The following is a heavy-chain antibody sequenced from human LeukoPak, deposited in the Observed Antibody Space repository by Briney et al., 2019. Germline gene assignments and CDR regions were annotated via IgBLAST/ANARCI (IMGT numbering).Heavy chain of an antibody. Sequence: SSETLSLTCAVYGGSFSGYYWSWIRQPPGKGLEWIGEINHSGSTNYNPSLKSRVTISVDTSKNQFSLKLSSVTAADTAVYYCARLRVGSSYGPYYFDYWGQGTLVTVSS. J-gene: IGHJ4*02. D-gene: IGHD5-18*01. CDR2: INHSGST. CDR3: ARLRVGSSYGPYYFDY. V-gene: IGHV4-34*01. CDR1: GGSFSGYY.